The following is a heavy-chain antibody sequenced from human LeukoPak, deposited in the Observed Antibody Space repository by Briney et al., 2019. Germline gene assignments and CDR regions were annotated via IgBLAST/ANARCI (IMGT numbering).Heavy chain of an antibody. CDR1: GFTFSSYS. V-gene: IGHV3-48*01. CDR3: AKDLSSPMTPHPVDY. J-gene: IGHJ4*02. Sequence: PGGSLRLSCAASGFTFSSYSMNWVRQAPGKGLEWVSYISSSSSTIYYADSVKGRFTISRDNSKNTLYLQMNSLRAEDTAVYYCAKDLSSPMTPHPVDYWGQGTLVTVSS. D-gene: IGHD3-22*01. CDR2: ISSSSSTI.